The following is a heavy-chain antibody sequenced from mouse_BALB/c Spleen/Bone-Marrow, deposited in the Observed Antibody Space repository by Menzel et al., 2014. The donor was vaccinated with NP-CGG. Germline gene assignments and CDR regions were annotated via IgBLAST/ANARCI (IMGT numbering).Heavy chain of an antibody. CDR3: ASYVYGYYFDY. D-gene: IGHD2-2*01. V-gene: IGHV14-3*02. CDR2: IDPANGNT. J-gene: IGHJ2*01. Sequence: EVQGVESGAELVKPGASVKLSCTASDFNIKDAYMHWVKQRPEQGLEWIGRIDPANGNTKYDPKFQGKATITADTSSNTAYLQLSSLTSEDTAVYYCASYVYGYYFDYWGQGTTLTVSS. CDR1: DFNIKDAY.